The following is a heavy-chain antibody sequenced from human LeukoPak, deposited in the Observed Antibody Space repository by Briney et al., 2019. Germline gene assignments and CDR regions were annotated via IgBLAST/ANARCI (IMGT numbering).Heavy chain of an antibody. CDR3: ARELRIVGATQYYYYMDV. Sequence: ASVKVSCKASGYTFTSYGISWVRQAAGQGLEWMGWISAYNGNTNYAQKPQGRVTMTTDTSTSTAYMELRSLRSDDTAVYYCARELRIVGATQYYYYMDVWDKGTTVTVSS. V-gene: IGHV1-18*01. J-gene: IGHJ6*03. CDR2: ISAYNGNT. D-gene: IGHD1-26*01. CDR1: GYTFTSYG.